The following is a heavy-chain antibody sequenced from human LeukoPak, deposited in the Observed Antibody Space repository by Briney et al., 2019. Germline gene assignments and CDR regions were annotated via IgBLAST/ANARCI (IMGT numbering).Heavy chain of an antibody. J-gene: IGHJ4*02. CDR1: GFTVSSNY. V-gene: IGHV3-53*01. Sequence: GGSLRLSCAASGFTVSSNYMSWVRQAPGKGLERVSVIYSGGSTYYADSVKGRFTISRDNSKNTLYLQMNSLRAEDTAVYYCARDSPLGWLPDYWGQGTLVTVSS. CDR3: ARDSPLGWLPDY. D-gene: IGHD6-19*01. CDR2: IYSGGST.